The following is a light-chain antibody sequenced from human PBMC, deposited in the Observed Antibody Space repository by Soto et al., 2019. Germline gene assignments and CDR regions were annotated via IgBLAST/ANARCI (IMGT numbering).Light chain of an antibody. Sequence: EIQMPQSHPTLSASVGDRVTITGRASKRFSSWLAWYQQKLGKAPTRLISKASSVERGVPARFIGSGFGTEFTLTISSLQPDDFATYYCQQYKSYPTTFGQGTKVEIK. J-gene: IGKJ1*01. CDR3: QQYKSYPTT. V-gene: IGKV1-5*03. CDR2: KAS. CDR1: KRFSSW.